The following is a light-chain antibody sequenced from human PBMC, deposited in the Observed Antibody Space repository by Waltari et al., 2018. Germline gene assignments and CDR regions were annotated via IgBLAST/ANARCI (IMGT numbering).Light chain of an antibody. Sequence: EVVLKQSPGTLSLSPGERATLFCRASQRVSSNFLAWFQQKPGQAPRLLMYGASSRASCIPDRFSGSGSETDFTLTISRLESEDVAVYYCQQYGTSPQTFGQGTKVEI. CDR3: QQYGTSPQT. V-gene: IGKV3-20*01. CDR2: GAS. CDR1: QRVSSNF. J-gene: IGKJ1*01.